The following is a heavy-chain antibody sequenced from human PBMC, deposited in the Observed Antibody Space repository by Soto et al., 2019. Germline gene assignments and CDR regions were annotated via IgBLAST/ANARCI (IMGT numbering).Heavy chain of an antibody. D-gene: IGHD3-3*01. CDR2: IIPIFGTA. V-gene: IGHV1-69*06. CDR1: GGTFSSYA. J-gene: IGHJ6*02. Sequence: GASVKVSCKASGGTFSSYAISWVRQAPGQGLEWMGGIIPIFGTANYAQKFQGRVTITADKSTSTAYMELSSLRSEDTAVYYCACTRDFGFPNGMDVWGQGTTVTVSS. CDR3: ACTRDFGFPNGMDV.